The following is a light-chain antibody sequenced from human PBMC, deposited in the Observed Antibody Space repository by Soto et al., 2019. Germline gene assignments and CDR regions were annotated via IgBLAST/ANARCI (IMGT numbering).Light chain of an antibody. Sequence: QSVLTQPASVSGSPGQSITISCTGTSSDVGSYNFVSWYQQHPGKVPKLIIYDVTKRPSGVSTRFSASKSGNTASLTISGLQADDEADYYCCSYAGPSTYVLFGGGTKLTVL. CDR2: DVT. CDR3: CSYAGPSTYVL. J-gene: IGLJ2*01. V-gene: IGLV2-23*02. CDR1: SSDVGSYNF.